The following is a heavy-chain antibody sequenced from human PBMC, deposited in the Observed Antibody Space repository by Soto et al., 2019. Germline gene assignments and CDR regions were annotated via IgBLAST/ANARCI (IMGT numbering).Heavy chain of an antibody. J-gene: IGHJ6*02. D-gene: IGHD3-10*01. Sequence: GGSLRLSCAASGFTFSRYSMNWVRQAPGKGPEWVSYIGSGSSTIYYAASVRGRFTVSRDSATSSLFLQMNSLRDEDTAVYYCARDPGGSGYGMDVWGQGTTVTVSS. V-gene: IGHV3-48*02. CDR3: ARDPGGSGYGMDV. CDR1: GFTFSRYS. CDR2: IGSGSSTI.